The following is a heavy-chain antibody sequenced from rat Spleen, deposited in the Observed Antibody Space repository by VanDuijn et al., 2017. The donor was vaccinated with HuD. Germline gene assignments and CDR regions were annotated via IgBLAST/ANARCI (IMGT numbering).Heavy chain of an antibody. V-gene: IGHV5-31*01. CDR3: ARLGITLGAGHWFAY. CDR1: GFTFNNYW. Sequence: EVQLVESGGGLVQPGRSLKLSCVASGFTFNNYWMTWVRQAPGMGLEWIASISNARGITYYPDSVKGRFTISRDNAKNTQYLQMDSLRSEDTATYYCARLGITLGAGHWFAYWGQGTLVTVSS. J-gene: IGHJ3*01. D-gene: IGHD1-2*01. CDR2: ISNARGIT.